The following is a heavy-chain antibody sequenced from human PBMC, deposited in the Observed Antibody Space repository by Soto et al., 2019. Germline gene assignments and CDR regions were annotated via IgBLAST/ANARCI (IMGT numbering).Heavy chain of an antibody. Sequence: QVQLQESGPGLVKPSETLSLTCTVSGGSIKIYYWSWIRQPPGKGLEWIGYIYYSGSTNYNPSLKSRVTISVDTSKNQFSLKLSSVTAADTAVYYCARAGYGSVLPPFDYWGQGILVTVSS. CDR3: ARAGYGSVLPPFDY. V-gene: IGHV4-59*01. CDR2: IYYSGST. J-gene: IGHJ4*02. D-gene: IGHD3-10*01. CDR1: GGSIKIYY.